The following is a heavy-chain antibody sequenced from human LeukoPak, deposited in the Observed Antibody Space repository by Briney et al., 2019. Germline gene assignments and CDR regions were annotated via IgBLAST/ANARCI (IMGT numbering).Heavy chain of an antibody. D-gene: IGHD2-2*01. Sequence: SETLSLTCAVYGGSFSGYYWSWIRQPPRKGLEWIGEINHSGSTNYNPSLKSRVTISVDTSKNQFSLKLSSVTAADTAVYYCARGGRYCSSTSCHGRYGMDVWGKGTTVTVSS. CDR2: INHSGST. V-gene: IGHV4-34*01. CDR1: GGSFSGYY. CDR3: ARGGRYCSSTSCHGRYGMDV. J-gene: IGHJ6*04.